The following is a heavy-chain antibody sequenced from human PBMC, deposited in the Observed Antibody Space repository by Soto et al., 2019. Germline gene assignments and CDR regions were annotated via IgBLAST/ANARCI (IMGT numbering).Heavy chain of an antibody. V-gene: IGHV3-48*02. Sequence: EVQLVESGGGLVQPGGSLRLSCAASGFTFSSYSMNWVRQAPGKGLEWVSYISSSSSTIYYADSVKGRFTISRDNAKNSLYLPMNSLRDEDTAVYYCASRSITRYFDLWGRGTLVTVSS. CDR3: ASRSITRYFDL. J-gene: IGHJ2*01. D-gene: IGHD3-10*01. CDR2: ISSSSSTI. CDR1: GFTFSSYS.